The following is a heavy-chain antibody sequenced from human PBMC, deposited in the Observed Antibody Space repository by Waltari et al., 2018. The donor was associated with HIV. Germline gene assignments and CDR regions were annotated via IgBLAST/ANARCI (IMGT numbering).Heavy chain of an antibody. CDR3: ARERILRYYYDSSGYYFNNWFDP. CDR1: GGTFSSYA. V-gene: IGHV1-69*06. J-gene: IGHJ5*02. D-gene: IGHD3-22*01. CDR2: IIPIFGTA. Sequence: QVQLVQSGAEVKKPGSSVKVSCKASGGTFSSYAISWVRQAPGQGLEWMGGIIPIFGTANYAQKFQGRVTITADKSTSTAYMELSSLRSEDTAVYYCARERILRYYYDSSGYYFNNWFDPWGQGTLVTVSS.